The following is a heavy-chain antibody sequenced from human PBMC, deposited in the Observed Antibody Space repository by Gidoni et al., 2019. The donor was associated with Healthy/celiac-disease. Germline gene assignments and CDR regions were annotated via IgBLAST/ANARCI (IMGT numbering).Heavy chain of an antibody. J-gene: IGHJ4*02. CDR1: VLTFSSYS. V-gene: IGHV3-21*01. CDR3: ARDSSLTGSISPFDY. D-gene: IGHD3-9*01. Sequence: EVQLVESGGGLVKPGGSLRLPCAASVLTFSSYSMTWVRQAPGKGLEWVSSISSSSSYIYYADSVKGRFTISRDNAKNSLYLQMNSLRAEDTAVYYCARDSSLTGSISPFDYWGQGTLVTVSS. CDR2: ISSSSSYI.